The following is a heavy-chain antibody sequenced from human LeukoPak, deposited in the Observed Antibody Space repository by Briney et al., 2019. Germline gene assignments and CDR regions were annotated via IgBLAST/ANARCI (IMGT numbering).Heavy chain of an antibody. V-gene: IGHV3-15*01. CDR1: GFTFSNAW. CDR2: IKSKTDGGTT. J-gene: IGHJ4*02. Sequence: GGSLRLSCAASGFTFSNAWMSWVRQAPGKGLEWVGRIKSKTDGGTTDYAAPVKGRFTISRDDSKNTLYLQMNSLKTEDTAVYYCTTFLTSGIVVVPAALEGVDYWGQGTLATVSS. CDR3: TTFLTSGIVVVPAALEGVDY. D-gene: IGHD2-2*01.